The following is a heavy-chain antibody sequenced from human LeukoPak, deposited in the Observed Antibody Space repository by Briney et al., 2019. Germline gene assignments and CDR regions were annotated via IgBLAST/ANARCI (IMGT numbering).Heavy chain of an antibody. CDR1: GFMFSNYG. Sequence: PGGSLKLSCVVSGFMFSNYGMHWVRQAPGKGLEWVANIKQDGYERSYVDSVKGRFIVSRDNAKNSVYLHMNSLRAEDTAMYYCARDLGSHWLGNWFDPWGQGTLVIVSS. CDR2: IKQDGYER. D-gene: IGHD6-19*01. CDR3: ARDLGSHWLGNWFDP. V-gene: IGHV3-7*01. J-gene: IGHJ5*02.